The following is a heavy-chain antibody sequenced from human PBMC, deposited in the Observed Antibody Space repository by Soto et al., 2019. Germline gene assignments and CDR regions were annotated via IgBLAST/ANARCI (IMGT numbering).Heavy chain of an antibody. Sequence: PSETLSLTCTVSGGSISSSSYYWGWIRQPPGKGLEWIGSIYYSGSTYYNPSLKSRVTISVDTSKNQFSLKLSSVTAADTAVYYCARRPGKGGSYWGQGTLVTVSS. D-gene: IGHD1-1*01. V-gene: IGHV4-39*01. CDR2: IYYSGST. J-gene: IGHJ4*02. CDR3: ARRPGKGGSY. CDR1: GGSISSSSYY.